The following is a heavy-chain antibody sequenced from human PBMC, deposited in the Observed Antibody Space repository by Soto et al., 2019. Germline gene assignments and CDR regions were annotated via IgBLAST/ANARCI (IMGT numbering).Heavy chain of an antibody. J-gene: IGHJ6*02. CDR1: GGSISSSSYY. CDR2: IYYSGST. V-gene: IGHV4-39*01. CDR3: ARWYIDFWSGYTYYYGGMDV. Sequence: SETLSLTCTVSGGSISSSSYYWGWIRQPPGKGLEWIGSIYYSGSTYYNPSLKSRVTISVDTSKNQFSLKLSSVTAADTAVYYCARWYIDFWSGYTYYYGGMDVWGQGTTVTVPS. D-gene: IGHD3-3*01.